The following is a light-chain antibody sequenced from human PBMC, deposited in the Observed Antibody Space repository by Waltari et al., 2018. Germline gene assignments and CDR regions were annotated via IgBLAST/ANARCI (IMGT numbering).Light chain of an antibody. J-gene: IGLJ1*01. V-gene: IGLV2-14*03. CDR3: SSYSTSITPYV. CDR1: NQ. Sequence: NQSAWHQHNPGKAPKLVIYDVSSRPSGVSNRFFGSKSGNTASLTISGLQAEDEAVYFCSSYSTSITPYVFGTGTKVTVL. CDR2: DVS.